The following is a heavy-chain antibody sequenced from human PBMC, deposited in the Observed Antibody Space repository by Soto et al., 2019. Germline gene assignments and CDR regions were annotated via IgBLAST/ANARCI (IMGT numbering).Heavy chain of an antibody. CDR2: INAGYGNT. J-gene: IGHJ4*02. Sequence: ASVKVSCKASGYTFSSYAMHWVRQAPGQRLEWMGLINAGYGNTKSSQKFQDRVTISRDTSESTAYMELTSLRSEDTAVYYCARDTGDGTFDFWGQGTLVTVSS. V-gene: IGHV1-3*01. CDR3: ARDTGDGTFDF. D-gene: IGHD1-1*01. CDR1: GYTFSSYA.